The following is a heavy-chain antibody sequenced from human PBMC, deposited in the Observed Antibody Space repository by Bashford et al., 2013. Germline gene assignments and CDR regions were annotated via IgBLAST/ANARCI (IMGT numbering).Heavy chain of an antibody. CDR1: GGYIGSFY. Sequence: SETLSLTCSISGGYIGSFYWNWIRQSPEKGLEWIGYIFYSGTTKYNPSLESRVTISVDMSKNQVSLNLRSVTAADTARYYCARGLVSSSWYVGWFDSWGQGTLVTVSS. V-gene: IGHV4-59*01. J-gene: IGHJ5*01. CDR2: IFYSGTT. D-gene: IGHD6-13*01. CDR3: ARGLVSSSWYVGWFDS.